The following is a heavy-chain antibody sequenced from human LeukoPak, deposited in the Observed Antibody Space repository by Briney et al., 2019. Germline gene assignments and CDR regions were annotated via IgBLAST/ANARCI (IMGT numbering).Heavy chain of an antibody. Sequence: GGSLRLSCAASGFTFSSYEMNWVRQAPGKGLEWVSYISSSGSTIYYADSVKGRFTISRDNAKNSLYLQMNSLRAEDTAVYYCARGLKGYGSGSYYIGHSLDYWGQGTLVTVSS. D-gene: IGHD3-10*01. CDR3: ARGLKGYGSGSYYIGHSLDY. J-gene: IGHJ4*02. V-gene: IGHV3-48*03. CDR2: ISSSGSTI. CDR1: GFTFSSYE.